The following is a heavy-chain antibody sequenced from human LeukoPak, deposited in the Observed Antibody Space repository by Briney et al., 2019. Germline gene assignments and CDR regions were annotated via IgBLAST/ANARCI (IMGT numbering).Heavy chain of an antibody. D-gene: IGHD3-10*01. CDR1: GYTLTELS. J-gene: IGHJ4*02. CDR3: AGVRGFHQPIWY. CDR2: FDPEDGET. Sequence: ASVKVSCKVSGYTLTELSMHWVRQAPGKGLEWMGGFDPEDGETIYAQKFQGRVTMTEDTSTDTAYMELSSLRSEDTAVYYCAGVRGFHQPIWYWGQGTLVTVSS. V-gene: IGHV1-24*01.